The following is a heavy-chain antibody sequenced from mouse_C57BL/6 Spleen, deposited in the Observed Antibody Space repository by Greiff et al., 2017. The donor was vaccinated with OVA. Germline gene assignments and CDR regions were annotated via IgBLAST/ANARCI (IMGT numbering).Heavy chain of an antibody. CDR2: IYPGSGST. D-gene: IGHD2-3*01. Sequence: QVHVKQPGAELVKPGASVKMSCKASGYTFTSYWITWVKQRPGQGLEWIGDIYPGSGSTNYNEKFKSKATLTVDTSSSTAYMQLSSLTSEDSAVYYCARSCGYYLCYWGQGTTLTVSS. CDR3: ARSCGYYLCY. CDR1: GYTFTSYW. J-gene: IGHJ2*01. V-gene: IGHV1-55*01.